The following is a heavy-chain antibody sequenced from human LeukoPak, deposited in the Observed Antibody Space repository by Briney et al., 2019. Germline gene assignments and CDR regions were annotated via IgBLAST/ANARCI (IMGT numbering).Heavy chain of an antibody. CDR2: VNHSGST. CDR3: ARGGGYRYSSGWYTGRYFDY. Sequence: SETLSLTCAVYGGSFSGYYWSWIRQPPGKGLEWIGEVNHSGSTNYNPSLKSRVTISVDTSKNQFSLKLSSVTAADTAVYYCARGGGYRYSSGWYTGRYFDYWGQGTLVTVSS. D-gene: IGHD6-19*01. CDR1: GGSFSGYY. V-gene: IGHV4-34*01. J-gene: IGHJ4*02.